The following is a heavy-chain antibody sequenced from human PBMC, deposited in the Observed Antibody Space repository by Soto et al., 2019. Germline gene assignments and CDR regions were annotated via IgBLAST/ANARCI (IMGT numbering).Heavy chain of an antibody. CDR1: GYSFTSYW. Sequence: GESLKISCKGSGYSFTSYWISWVRQMPGKGLEWMGRIDPSDSYTNYSPSFQGHVTISADKSISTAYLQWSSLKASDTAMYYCARNQKRSFQFYYYYGMDVWGQGTTVTVSS. J-gene: IGHJ6*02. V-gene: IGHV5-10-1*01. CDR2: IDPSDSYT. D-gene: IGHD3-16*02. CDR3: ARNQKRSFQFYYYYGMDV.